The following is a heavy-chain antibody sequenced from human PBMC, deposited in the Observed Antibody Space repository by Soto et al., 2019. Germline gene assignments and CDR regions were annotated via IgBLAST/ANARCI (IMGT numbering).Heavy chain of an antibody. Sequence: ASVKVSCKASRYTFTSYDIFWVRQSPGQGLEWMGWIKPDSGDTHYAQNFQGRVTMTRDTSINTAYMELNNLVSDDTAVYYCARRSSTYLNAITYDPWGQGTMVTVYS. CDR2: IKPDSGDT. J-gene: IGHJ5*02. CDR1: RYTFTSYD. V-gene: IGHV1-2*02. D-gene: IGHD2-2*01. CDR3: ARRSSTYLNAITYDP.